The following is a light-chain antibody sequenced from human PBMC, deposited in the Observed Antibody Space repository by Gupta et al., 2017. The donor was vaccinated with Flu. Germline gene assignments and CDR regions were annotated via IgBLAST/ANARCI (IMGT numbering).Light chain of an antibody. CDR1: QTFSSH. V-gene: IGKV3-15*01. CDR2: GAS. J-gene: IGKJ4*01. CDR3: QQYNNWPLT. Sequence: EIIMTQSPATLSVSPGERATLSCRASQTFSSHLAWYQQKPGQAPRLLIYGASTRATGIPARFSGSGSGTDFTLTISGLQSEDFAVYYCQQYNNWPLTFGGGTKVEIK.